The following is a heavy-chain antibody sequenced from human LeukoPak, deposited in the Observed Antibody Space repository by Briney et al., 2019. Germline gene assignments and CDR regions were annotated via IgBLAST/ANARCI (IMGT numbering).Heavy chain of an antibody. Sequence: ASVKVSCKASGYTFSTYYMHWVRQAPRQGLEWVGIINPSGGTTTYAQKFQGRVTMTRDTSTSTVYMELSSLRIEDTAVYYCSRDLGGSYNDYWGQGTMVTVSS. J-gene: IGHJ4*02. V-gene: IGHV1-46*01. CDR2: INPSGGTT. CDR1: GYTFSTYY. D-gene: IGHD1-26*01. CDR3: SRDLGGSYNDY.